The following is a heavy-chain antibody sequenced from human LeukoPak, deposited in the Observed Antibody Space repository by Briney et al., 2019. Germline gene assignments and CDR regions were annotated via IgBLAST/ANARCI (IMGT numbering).Heavy chain of an antibody. J-gene: IGHJ6*02. V-gene: IGHV3-15*01. D-gene: IGHD2-2*01. CDR3: TTEREDQLLSNYYYGMDV. CDR2: IKSKSDGGTP. CDR1: GFTFGNAW. Sequence: PGGSLRLSCVASGFTFGNAWMTWVRQAPGKGLGWVGRIKSKSDGGTPDYAAPVKGRVTISRDDSKNTLYLEIDSLKTEDTAVYYCTTEREDQLLSNYYYGMDVWGQGTTVTVSS.